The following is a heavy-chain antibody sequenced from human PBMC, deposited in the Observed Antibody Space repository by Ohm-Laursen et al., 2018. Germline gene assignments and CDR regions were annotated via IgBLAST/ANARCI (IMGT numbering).Heavy chain of an antibody. V-gene: IGHV1-8*01. Sequence: ASVKVSCKTSGYTFINYDIHWVRQASGQGLEWMGWMNPKNDDTGYAHKFQGRVTMSRNTSISTANLEMTSLRSEDTAVYYCARGGDTAMANFDYWGQGTLVTVSS. J-gene: IGHJ4*02. D-gene: IGHD5-18*01. CDR1: GYTFINYD. CDR2: MNPKNDDT. CDR3: ARGGDTAMANFDY.